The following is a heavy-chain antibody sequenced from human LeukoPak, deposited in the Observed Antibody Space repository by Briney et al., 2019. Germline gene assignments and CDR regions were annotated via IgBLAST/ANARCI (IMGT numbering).Heavy chain of an antibody. D-gene: IGHD2-8*01. J-gene: IGHJ6*03. CDR3: ARHGHCTNGVCYSNYYYYMDV. CDR2: IYPDDSDT. V-gene: IGHV5-51*01. CDR1: GYSFTSYW. Sequence: GESLKISCKGSGYSFTSYWIGLVRQMPGKGLEWIVIIYPDDSDTRYSPSFEGQVIISVDKSISTAYLQWSSLKASDTATYYCARHGHCTNGVCYSNYYYYMDVWGKGTTVTVSS.